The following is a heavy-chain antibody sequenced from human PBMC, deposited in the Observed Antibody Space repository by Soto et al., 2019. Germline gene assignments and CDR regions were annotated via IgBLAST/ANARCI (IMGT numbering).Heavy chain of an antibody. CDR2: ISGSGGST. Sequence: EVQLLESGGGLVQPGGSLRLSCAASGFTFSSYAMSWVRQAPGKGLEWVSAISGSGGSTYYADSVKGRFTISRDNSKNTLYLQMNSLRAEDTAVYYCAKDRPSPMITVVTRLDYWGQGTLVTVSS. CDR1: GFTFSSYA. J-gene: IGHJ4*02. CDR3: AKDRPSPMITVVTRLDY. V-gene: IGHV3-23*01. D-gene: IGHD3-16*01.